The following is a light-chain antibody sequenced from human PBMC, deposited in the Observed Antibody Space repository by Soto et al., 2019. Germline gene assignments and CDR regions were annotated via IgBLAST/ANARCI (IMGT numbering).Light chain of an antibody. V-gene: IGLV2-8*01. J-gene: IGLJ1*01. CDR2: DVS. Sequence: QSVLTQPPSSSGSPGQSVAISYTGTSSDVGGYDCVSWYRQYPGKAPKLMIYDVSKRPSGDPDRFSGSKSGKTASLTVSGLQAEDEADYYCSSYAGTHIVFGPGTKVTVL. CDR3: SSYAGTHIV. CDR1: SSDVGGYDC.